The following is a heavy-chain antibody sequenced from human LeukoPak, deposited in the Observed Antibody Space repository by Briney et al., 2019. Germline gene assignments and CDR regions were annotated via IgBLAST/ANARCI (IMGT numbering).Heavy chain of an antibody. CDR3: AKDGYYGSGSYGDY. J-gene: IGHJ4*02. V-gene: IGHV3-30*18. D-gene: IGHD3-10*01. Sequence: QPGGSLRLSCAASGFTFSSYGMHWVRQAPGKGLEWVAVISYDGSNKYYADSVKGRFTISRDNSKNTLYLQMNSLRAEDTAVYYCAKDGYYGSGSYGDYWGQGTLVTVSS. CDR2: ISYDGSNK. CDR1: GFTFSSYG.